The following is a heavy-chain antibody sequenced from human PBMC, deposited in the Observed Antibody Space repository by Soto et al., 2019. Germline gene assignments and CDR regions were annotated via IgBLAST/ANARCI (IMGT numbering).Heavy chain of an antibody. Sequence: QVQLQESGPGLVRPSQTLSLTCTVSGDSIRSGTYSWTWIRQHPVKGLEWIGVIYNSGTTYYNPYLKSRVNISSDTSKNQFSLKMRSVTAADTAIYYCARDSSWRGYCDLWGQGTLVTVSS. CDR3: ARDSSWRGYCDL. D-gene: IGHD3-3*01. CDR2: IYNSGTT. J-gene: IGHJ4*02. CDR1: GDSIRSGTYS. V-gene: IGHV4-31*03.